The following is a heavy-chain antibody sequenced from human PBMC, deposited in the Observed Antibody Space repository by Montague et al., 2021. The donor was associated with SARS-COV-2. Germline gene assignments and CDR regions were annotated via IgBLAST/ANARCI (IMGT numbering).Heavy chain of an antibody. V-gene: IGHV4-4*02. CDR1: GASISSNNW. Sequence: SETLSLTCEVSGASISSNNWWIWVRQSPGKGLEWIGETYHSGSTNYNPSLSGRVTISVDKSKNQFSLKVNSVSAADTAVSYCERLGVVPSPWTFDPWGQGTLVTVSS. CDR3: ERLGVVPSPWTFDP. D-gene: IGHD3-10*01. CDR2: TYHSGST. J-gene: IGHJ5*02.